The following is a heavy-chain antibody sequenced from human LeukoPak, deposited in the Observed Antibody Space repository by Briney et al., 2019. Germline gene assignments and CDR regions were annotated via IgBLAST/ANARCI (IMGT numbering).Heavy chain of an antibody. Sequence: ASVKVSCKASGYTFTSYGISWVRQAPGQGLEWMGWISAYNGNTNYAQKLQGRVTMTTDTSTSTAYMELRSLRSEDTAVYYCGRVSCGRNCYFLIGTFDIWGQGTMVTVSS. CDR3: GRVSCGRNCYFLIGTFDI. CDR2: ISAYNGNT. J-gene: IGHJ3*02. D-gene: IGHD2-15*01. CDR1: GYTFTSYG. V-gene: IGHV1-18*01.